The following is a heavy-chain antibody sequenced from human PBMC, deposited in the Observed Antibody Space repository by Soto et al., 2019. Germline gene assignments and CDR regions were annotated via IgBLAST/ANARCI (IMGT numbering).Heavy chain of an antibody. CDR3: AKESPPISGYDYVWGYFDY. Sequence: GGSLRLSCAASGFTFSSYAMSWVRQAPGKGLEWVSAISGSGGSTYYADSVKGRFTISRDNSKNTLYLQMNSLRAEDTAVYYCAKESPPISGYDYVWGYFDYWGQGTLVTVSS. CDR2: ISGSGGST. J-gene: IGHJ4*02. D-gene: IGHD3-16*01. V-gene: IGHV3-23*01. CDR1: GFTFSSYA.